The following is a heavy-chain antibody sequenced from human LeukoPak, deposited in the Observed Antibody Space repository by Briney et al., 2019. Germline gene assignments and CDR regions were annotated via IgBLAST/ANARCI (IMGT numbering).Heavy chain of an antibody. CDR1: GFTFSRNS. CDR2: IREDGSEK. Sequence: PGGSLRLSCAVSGFTASGFTFSRNSMSWVRQAPGKGLDWVASIREDGSEKYYVDSVKGRFTISRDNAENSLFLQMNSLRDEDTAVYYCARVRWNSYYFDFWGQGALVTVSS. V-gene: IGHV3-7*02. J-gene: IGHJ4*02. D-gene: IGHD1-7*01. CDR3: ARVRWNSYYFDF.